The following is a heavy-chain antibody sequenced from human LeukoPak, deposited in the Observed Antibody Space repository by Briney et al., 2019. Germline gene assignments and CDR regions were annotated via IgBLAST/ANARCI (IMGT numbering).Heavy chain of an antibody. D-gene: IGHD4-17*01. CDR2: IRYDGSNK. CDR1: GFTFSSYG. J-gene: IGHJ6*03. Sequence: GGSLRLSCAASGFTFSSYGMHWVRQAPGKGLEWVAFIRYDGSNKYYADSVKGRFTISRDNAKNSLYLQMSSLRAEDTAVYYCARVQAVNYYYYYYMDVWGKGTTVTVSS. V-gene: IGHV3-30*02. CDR3: ARVQAVNYYYYYYMDV.